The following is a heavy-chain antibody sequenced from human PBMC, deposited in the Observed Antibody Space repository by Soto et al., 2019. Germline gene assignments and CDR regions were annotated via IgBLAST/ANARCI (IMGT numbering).Heavy chain of an antibody. CDR3: ARAVVTMTPGDKQHDY. CDR2: ISYDGSNK. V-gene: IGHV3-30-3*01. J-gene: IGHJ4*02. Sequence: GGSLRLSCAASGFTFSSYAMHWVRQAPGKGLEWVAVISYDGSNKYYADSVKGRFTISRDNSKNTLYLQMNSLRAEDTAVYYCARAVVTMTPGDKQHDYWGQGTLVTVSS. CDR1: GFTFSSYA. D-gene: IGHD3-22*01.